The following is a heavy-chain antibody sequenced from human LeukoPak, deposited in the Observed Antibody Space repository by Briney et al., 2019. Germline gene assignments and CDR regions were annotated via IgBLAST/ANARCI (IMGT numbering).Heavy chain of an antibody. CDR3: AKESTQVIEVYFDS. CDR1: GFTFSSCA. J-gene: IGHJ4*02. V-gene: IGHV3-23*01. CDR2: ITGIGVTS. Sequence: GGSLGLSCTASGFTFSSCAMSWVRQAPGKWLQWVSSITGIGVTSYYADSVKGRFTISRDNSKNTLYLDMNPLRAADTAVYFCAKESTQVIEVYFDSWGQGTLVTVSS. D-gene: IGHD2/OR15-2a*01.